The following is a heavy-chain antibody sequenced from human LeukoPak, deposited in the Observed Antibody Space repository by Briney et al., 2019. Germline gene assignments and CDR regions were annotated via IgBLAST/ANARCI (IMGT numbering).Heavy chain of an antibody. CDR1: GFSVTNNY. D-gene: IGHD1-26*01. Sequence: PGGSLRLSCAVSGFSVTNNYMSWVRQAPGKGLEWVSVFYVGGATYYADSVKGRFTISRDNSKKTLALQMNNLKVDDTALYYCARSEKGTIYYDFVSWGQGSLVAVSS. CDR3: ARSEKGTIYYDFVS. J-gene: IGHJ4*02. V-gene: IGHV3-53*05. CDR2: FYVGGAT.